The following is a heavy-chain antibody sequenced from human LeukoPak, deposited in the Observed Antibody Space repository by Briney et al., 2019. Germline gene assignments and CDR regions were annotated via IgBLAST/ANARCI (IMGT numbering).Heavy chain of an antibody. CDR2: IFNGGIT. D-gene: IGHD6-13*01. J-gene: IGHJ4*02. CDR1: GGSITSHY. Sequence: SETLSLTCTVSGGSITSHYWSWIRRPPGKGLEWIGYIFNGGITNYNPSLKSRVTMSLDTSRDQFSLRLSSVTAADTAIYYCASRPAGSTWYGVFDYWSQGTLVTVSS. V-gene: IGHV4-59*11. CDR3: ASRPAGSTWYGVFDY.